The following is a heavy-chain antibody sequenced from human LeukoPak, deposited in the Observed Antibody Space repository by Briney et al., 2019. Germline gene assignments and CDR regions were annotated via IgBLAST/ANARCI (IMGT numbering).Heavy chain of an antibody. Sequence: GGSLRLSCAASGFTFSSYSMNWVRQAPGKGLEWVSSISSSSIYIYYADSVKGRFTISRDNAKNSLYLQMNSLRAEDTAVYYCARDSYDKDRYKDYWGQGTLVTVSS. CDR1: GFTFSSYS. CDR2: ISSSSIYI. V-gene: IGHV3-21*01. D-gene: IGHD1-14*01. J-gene: IGHJ4*02. CDR3: ARDSYDKDRYKDY.